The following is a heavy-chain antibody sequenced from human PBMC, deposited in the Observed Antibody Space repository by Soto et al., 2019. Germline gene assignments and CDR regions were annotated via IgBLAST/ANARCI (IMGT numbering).Heavy chain of an antibody. V-gene: IGHV3-48*03. Sequence: GGSLRLSCAASGFTFSSYEMNWVRQAPGKGLEWVSYISTSGSTIYYADSVKSRFTISRGNAKNSLYLQMNSLRAEDTAIYYCARDGYCSSTSCYNPVCGRGTTVTV. D-gene: IGHD2-2*02. J-gene: IGHJ6*02. CDR2: ISTSGSTI. CDR3: ARDGYCSSTSCYNPV. CDR1: GFTFSSYE.